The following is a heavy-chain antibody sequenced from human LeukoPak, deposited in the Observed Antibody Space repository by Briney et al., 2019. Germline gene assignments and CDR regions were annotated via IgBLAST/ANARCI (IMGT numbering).Heavy chain of an antibody. CDR1: GGTFISYA. Sequence: SVRVSCKASGGTFISYAISWVRQAPGQGREWMGGIIPIFGTTNYAQKFQGRVTITADKSTSTAYMELSSLRSEDTAVYYCARYSGYDYLRWFDPWGQGTLVTVSS. V-gene: IGHV1-69*06. CDR3: ARYSGYDYLRWFDP. D-gene: IGHD5-12*01. CDR2: IIPIFGTT. J-gene: IGHJ5*02.